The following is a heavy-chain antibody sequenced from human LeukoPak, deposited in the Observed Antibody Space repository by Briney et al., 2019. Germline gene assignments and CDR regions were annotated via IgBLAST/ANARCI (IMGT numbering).Heavy chain of an antibody. V-gene: IGHV4-34*01. CDR2: INELGFT. D-gene: IGHD3-9*01. Sequence: SETLSLTCAVYGGPFNYYFWSWIRQSPGKGLEWIGEINELGFTKYNPSLKSRVSMSVDTSKNQFSLRLTSVTAADTAVYYCVREPEKYYNLVTGYRYFDNWGRGTLVTVSS. CDR3: VREPEKYYNLVTGYRYFDN. J-gene: IGHJ4*02. CDR1: GGPFNYYF.